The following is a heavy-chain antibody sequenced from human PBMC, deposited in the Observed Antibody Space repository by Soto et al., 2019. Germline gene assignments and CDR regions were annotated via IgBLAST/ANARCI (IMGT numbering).Heavy chain of an antibody. CDR1: GFTFSSYG. CDR3: ARDSEWVGYSGQEYYFDY. Sequence: QVQLVESGGGVVQPGRSLRLSCAASGFTFSSYGMHWVRQAPGKGLEWVAVIWYDGSNKYYADSVKGRFTISRDNSKNTLYLQMNSLRAEDTAVYYCARDSEWVGYSGQEYYFDYWGQGTLVTVSS. V-gene: IGHV3-33*01. CDR2: IWYDGSNK. J-gene: IGHJ4*02. D-gene: IGHD1-26*01.